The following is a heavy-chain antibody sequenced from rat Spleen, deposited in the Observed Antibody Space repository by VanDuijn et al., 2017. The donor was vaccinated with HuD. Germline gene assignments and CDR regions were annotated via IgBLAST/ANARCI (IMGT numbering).Heavy chain of an antibody. CDR2: IWTGGSI. D-gene: IGHD5-1*01. CDR3: ARDGGAGDFDF. Sequence: QVQLKESGPGLVQPSQTLSLTCTVSGFSLTSYNVHWVRQPTGKGLEWMGVIWTGGSIDSNSVFKSRLTFSRDTSKSQVVLKMNSLQIEDTATYYCARDGGAGDFDFWGQGVMVTVSS. J-gene: IGHJ2*01. V-gene: IGHV2-30*01. CDR1: GFSLTSYN.